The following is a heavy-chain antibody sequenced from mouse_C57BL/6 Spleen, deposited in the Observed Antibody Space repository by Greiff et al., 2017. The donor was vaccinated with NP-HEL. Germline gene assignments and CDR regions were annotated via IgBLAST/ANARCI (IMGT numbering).Heavy chain of an antibody. D-gene: IGHD4-1*01. CDR3: APNWEWFAY. Sequence: VQLQQPGAELVKPGASVKLSCKASGYTFTSYWMHWVKQRPGQGLEWIGMIHPNSGSTNYNEKSKSKATLTVDKSSSTAYMQLSSLTSEDSAVYYCAPNWEWFAYWGQGTLVTVSA. J-gene: IGHJ3*01. CDR1: GYTFTSYW. V-gene: IGHV1-64*01. CDR2: IHPNSGST.